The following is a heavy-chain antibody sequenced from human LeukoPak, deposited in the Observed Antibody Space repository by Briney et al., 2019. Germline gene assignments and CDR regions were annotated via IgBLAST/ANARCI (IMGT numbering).Heavy chain of an antibody. J-gene: IGHJ3*02. D-gene: IGHD3-22*01. V-gene: IGHV4-61*02. Sequence: SQTLCLTCTVSGGSISSGSYYWSWIRQPAGKGLEWIGRIYTSGSTNYNPSLKSRVTISVDTSKNQFSLKLSSVTAADTAVYYCARSSGYYYDSSGPGAFDIWGQGTMVTVS. CDR2: IYTSGST. CDR3: ARSSGYYYDSSGPGAFDI. CDR1: GGSISSGSYY.